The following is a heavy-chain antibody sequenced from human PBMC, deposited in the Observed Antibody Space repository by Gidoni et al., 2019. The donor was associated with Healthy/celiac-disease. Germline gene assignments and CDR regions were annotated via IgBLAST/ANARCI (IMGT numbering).Heavy chain of an antibody. V-gene: IGHV1-69*01. CDR2: IIPIFGTA. Sequence: IRGIIPIFGTANYAQKFQGRVTITADESTSTAYMELSSLRSEDTAVYYCARGGYYYDSSGYWGDAFDIWGQGTMVTVSS. D-gene: IGHD3-22*01. J-gene: IGHJ3*02. CDR3: ARGGYYYDSSGYWGDAFDI.